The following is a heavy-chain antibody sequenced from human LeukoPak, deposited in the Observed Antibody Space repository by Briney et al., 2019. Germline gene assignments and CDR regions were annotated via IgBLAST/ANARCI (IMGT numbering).Heavy chain of an antibody. CDR3: TSRVVTTNDN. D-gene: IGHD2-21*02. J-gene: IGHJ4*02. V-gene: IGHV3-15*01. Sequence: GGSLRLSCAASGFTFSSYAMSWVRQAPGKGLEWVGRIKRKVDGETPECAAPMKGRCTMSRDDSKNTLYLQMDSLKTEDTAVYYCTSRVVTTNDNWGQGILVTVSS. CDR1: GFTFSSYA. CDR2: IKRKVDGETP.